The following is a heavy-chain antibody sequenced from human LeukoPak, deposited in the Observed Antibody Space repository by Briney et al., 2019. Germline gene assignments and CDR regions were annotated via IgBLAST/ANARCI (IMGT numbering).Heavy chain of an antibody. Sequence: GGSLRLSCAASGFTFSSYAMHWVRQAPGKGLEYVSAISSNGGSTYYANSVKGRFTISRDNSKNTLYLQMNSLRAEDTTVYYCAKDPDSCDWPCPFDYWGQGTLVTVSS. CDR2: ISSNGGST. CDR1: GFTFSSYA. CDR3: AKDPDSCDWPCPFDY. V-gene: IGHV3-64*01. D-gene: IGHD2-21*02. J-gene: IGHJ4*02.